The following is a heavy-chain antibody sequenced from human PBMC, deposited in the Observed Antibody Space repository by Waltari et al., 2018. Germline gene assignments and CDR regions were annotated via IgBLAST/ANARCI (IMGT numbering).Heavy chain of an antibody. D-gene: IGHD6-13*01. Sequence: QLQLQESGPGLVKPSETLSLTCTVPGGSISSSSYYWGWIRQPPGKVLEWIGRIYYSVSTDYNPSVQSRVTISVDTSKNQFSLKLSSVTAADTAVFYCARRNSNWPFVDSWGQGTLVTVSS. CDR2: IYYSVST. CDR3: ARRNSNWPFVDS. CDR1: GGSISSSSYY. V-gene: IGHV4-39*01. J-gene: IGHJ4*02.